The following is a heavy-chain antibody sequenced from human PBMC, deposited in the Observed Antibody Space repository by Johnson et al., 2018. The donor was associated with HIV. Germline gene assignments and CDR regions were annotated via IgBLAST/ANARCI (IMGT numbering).Heavy chain of an antibody. CDR3: ATDVPSAPYYNAFDI. CDR2: IKSKTDGGTT. J-gene: IGHJ3*02. V-gene: IGHV3-15*01. D-gene: IGHD1-26*01. Sequence: VQLVESGGGLVQPGGSLRLSCAASGFTFSRYWMSWVRQAPGKGLEWVGRIKSKTDGGTTDYAAPVKGRFTISRDDSKNTLYLQMNSLKTEDTAVYYCATDVPSAPYYNAFDIWGQGTLVTVSS. CDR1: GFTFSRYW.